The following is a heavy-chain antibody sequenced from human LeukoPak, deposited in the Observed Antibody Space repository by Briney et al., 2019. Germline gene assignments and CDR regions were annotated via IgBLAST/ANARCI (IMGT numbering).Heavy chain of an antibody. Sequence: GGSLRLSCAASGFTFSSYEMNWVRQAPGKGLERVSYISSGSTIYDADSVKGRFTISRDNAKNSLYLQMNSLRAEDTAVYYCARESIAVAGAPFDYWGQGTLVTVSS. CDR3: ARESIAVAGAPFDY. CDR2: ISSGSTI. J-gene: IGHJ4*02. CDR1: GFTFSSYE. V-gene: IGHV3-48*03. D-gene: IGHD6-19*01.